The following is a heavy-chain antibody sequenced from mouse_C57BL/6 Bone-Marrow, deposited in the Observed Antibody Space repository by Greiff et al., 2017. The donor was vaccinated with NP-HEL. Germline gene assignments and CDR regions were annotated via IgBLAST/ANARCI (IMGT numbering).Heavy chain of an antibody. CDR3: ARDSSGSAWFAY. CDR2: IDPSDSYT. CDR1: GYTFTSYW. D-gene: IGHD3-2*02. Sequence: QVQLKQPGAELVKPGASVKLSCKASGYTFTSYWMQWVKQRPGQGLEWIGEIDPSDSYTNYNQKFKGKATLTVDTSSSTAYMQLSSLTSEDSAVYYCARDSSGSAWFAYWGQGTLVTVSA. J-gene: IGHJ3*01. V-gene: IGHV1-50*01.